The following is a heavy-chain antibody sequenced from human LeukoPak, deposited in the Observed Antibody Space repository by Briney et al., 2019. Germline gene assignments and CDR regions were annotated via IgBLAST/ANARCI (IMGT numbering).Heavy chain of an antibody. D-gene: IGHD6-19*01. CDR3: ARVRVYSSGWYGVSWFDP. CDR1: GGTFSSYT. CDR2: IIPILGIA. J-gene: IGHJ5*02. Sequence: SVKVSCKASGGTFSSYTTSWVRQAPGQGLEWMGRIIPILGIANYAQKFQGRVTITADKSTSTAYMELSSLRSEDTAVYYCARVRVYSSGWYGVSWFDPWGQGTLVTVSS. V-gene: IGHV1-69*02.